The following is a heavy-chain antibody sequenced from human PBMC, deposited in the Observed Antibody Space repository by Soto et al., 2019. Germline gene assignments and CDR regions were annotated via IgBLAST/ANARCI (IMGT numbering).Heavy chain of an antibody. J-gene: IGHJ4*02. V-gene: IGHV3-74*01. CDR3: ARVGQGRYYFDY. Sequence: EVQLVESGGGLVQPGGSLILSCAGSGFTFSSYWMHWVRQAPGKGLVWVSRINRDGTSTSYADSVKGRFTISRDNAKNTLYLQMNSLRAEDTAVYYCARVGQGRYYFDYWGQGTLVTVSS. CDR1: GFTFSSYW. CDR2: INRDGTST.